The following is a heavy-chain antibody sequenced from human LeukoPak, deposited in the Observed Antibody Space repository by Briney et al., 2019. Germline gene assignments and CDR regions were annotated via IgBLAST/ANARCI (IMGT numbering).Heavy chain of an antibody. D-gene: IGHD3-9*01. V-gene: IGHV1-2*02. Sequence: ASVKVSCKASGYTFTGYYMHWVRQAPGQGLEWMGWINPNSGGTNYAQKFQGRVTMTRDTSISTAYMELSRLRSDDTAVYYCAREGGDYDILTGYYGTKYYFDYWGQGTLVTVSS. CDR1: GYTFTGYY. CDR3: AREGGDYDILTGYYGTKYYFDY. J-gene: IGHJ4*02. CDR2: INPNSGGT.